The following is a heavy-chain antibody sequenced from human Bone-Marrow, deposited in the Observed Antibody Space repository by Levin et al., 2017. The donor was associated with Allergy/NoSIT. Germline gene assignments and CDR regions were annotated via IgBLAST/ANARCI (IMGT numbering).Heavy chain of an antibody. Sequence: GGSLRLSCAVSGFTLNNHGLHWVRQAPGKGLEWVAVISYHGSYIFYADAVKGRFTISRDTSKNTVFLQMNSLRAEDTAVYYCTKDVKVCPGSDCDRYSLYNWFDPWGQGTLVTVST. CDR2: ISYHGSYI. V-gene: IGHV3-30*18. CDR3: TKDVKVCPGSDCDRYSLYNWFDP. D-gene: IGHD2-15*01. CDR1: GFTLNNHG. J-gene: IGHJ5*02.